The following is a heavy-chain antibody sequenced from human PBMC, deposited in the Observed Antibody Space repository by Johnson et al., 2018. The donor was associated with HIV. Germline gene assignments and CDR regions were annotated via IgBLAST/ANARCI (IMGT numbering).Heavy chain of an antibody. CDR2: IFSAGDT. J-gene: IGHJ3*02. V-gene: IGHV3-66*01. CDR3: TTDPIAAAGPDAFDI. CDR1: RITVGSNY. Sequence: VQLVESGGGVVQPGRSLRLSCEASRITVGSNYMSWVRRAPGKGLEWVSVIFSAGDTYYADSVKGRFTISRDNSKNMLYLQMNSLKTEDTAVYYCTTDPIAAAGPDAFDIWGQGTVVTVSS. D-gene: IGHD6-13*01.